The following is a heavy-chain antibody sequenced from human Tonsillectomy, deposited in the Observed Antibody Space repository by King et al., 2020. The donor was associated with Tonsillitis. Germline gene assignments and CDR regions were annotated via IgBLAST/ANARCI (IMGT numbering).Heavy chain of an antibody. CDR3: ARDVTFGGKY. Sequence: VQLVESGGGLVQPGGPLSPSCAAPGPTFISNWMTGFRKPPGKGLRGVAIINQNGGEKYNVDSVKGRFTISRDNAKNSLYLQMNSLRADDTAVYYCARDVTFGGKYWGPGTLVTVSS. D-gene: IGHD4-23*01. J-gene: IGHJ4*02. CDR2: INQNGGEK. CDR1: GPTFISNW. V-gene: IGHV3-7*03.